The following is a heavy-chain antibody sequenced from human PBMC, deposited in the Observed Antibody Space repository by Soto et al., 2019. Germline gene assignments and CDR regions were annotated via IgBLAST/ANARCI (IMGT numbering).Heavy chain of an antibody. CDR2: IIPILGIA. V-gene: IGHV1-69*04. Sequence: ASVKVSCKASGGTFSSYTISWVRQAPGQGLEWMGRIIPILGIANYAQKFQGRVTITADKSTSTAYMELSSLRSEDTAVYYCARDPNEVAATLVIPLTDDYWGQGTLVTVSS. D-gene: IGHD2-15*01. CDR1: GGTFSSYT. J-gene: IGHJ4*02. CDR3: ARDPNEVAATLVIPLTDDY.